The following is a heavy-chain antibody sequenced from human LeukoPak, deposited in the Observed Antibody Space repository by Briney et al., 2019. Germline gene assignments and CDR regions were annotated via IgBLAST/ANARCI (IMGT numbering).Heavy chain of an antibody. D-gene: IGHD3-22*01. Sequence: SEALSLTCTVSGGSFRSGTSYWTWIRQPPGKGLEWIGYVYYSGSTNYNPSLKSRVTISVDTSRNQFSLKLTSVTAADTAVCYCARGAFDYSDTSLSWFDPWGQGTLVTVSS. CDR1: GGSFRSGTSY. J-gene: IGHJ5*02. V-gene: IGHV4-61*01. CDR2: VYYSGST. CDR3: ARGAFDYSDTSLSWFDP.